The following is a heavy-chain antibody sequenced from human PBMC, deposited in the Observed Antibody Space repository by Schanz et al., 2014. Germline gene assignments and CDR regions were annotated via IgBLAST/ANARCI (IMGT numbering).Heavy chain of an antibody. CDR2: ISSRSSHI. Sequence: EVQLLESGGGLVQPGGSLRLSCAASGFTFRGYAMSWVRQAPGRGLEWVSSISSRSSHIYYADSVKGRFTVSRDNAKNSVFLQMNSLRAEDTAVYYCVRDSVFAFDYWGQGTLVTVSS. CDR3: VRDSVFAFDY. CDR1: GFTFRGYA. V-gene: IGHV3-21*01. J-gene: IGHJ4*02. D-gene: IGHD1-26*01.